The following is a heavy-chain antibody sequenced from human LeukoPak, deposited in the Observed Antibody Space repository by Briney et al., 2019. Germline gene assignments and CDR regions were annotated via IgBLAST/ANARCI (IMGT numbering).Heavy chain of an antibody. CDR2: IIPIFGTA. J-gene: IGHJ4*02. CDR1: GGTFSSYA. Sequence: SVKVSCKASGGTFSSYAISWVRQAPGQGLEWMGGIIPIFGTASYAQKFQGRVTITTDESTSTAYMELSSLRSEDTAAYYCARGRGYTMKGGFDYWGQGTLVTVSS. CDR3: ARGRGYTMKGGFDY. V-gene: IGHV1-69*05. D-gene: IGHD3-22*01.